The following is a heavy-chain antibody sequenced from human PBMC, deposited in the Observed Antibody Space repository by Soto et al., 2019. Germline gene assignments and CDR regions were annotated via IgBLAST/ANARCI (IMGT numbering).Heavy chain of an antibody. CDR3: ARGDGYSFDY. CDR2: IYYSGST. Sequence: QVQLQESGPGLVKPSQTLSLTCTVSGGSISSGGYYWSWIRQHPGKGLEWIGYIYYSGSTYYNPSLKSRLTISADMSKNQCSLKVSSVTAADTAVYYCARGDGYSFDYWGQGTLVTVSS. D-gene: IGHD5-18*01. CDR1: GGSISSGGYY. V-gene: IGHV4-31*03. J-gene: IGHJ4*02.